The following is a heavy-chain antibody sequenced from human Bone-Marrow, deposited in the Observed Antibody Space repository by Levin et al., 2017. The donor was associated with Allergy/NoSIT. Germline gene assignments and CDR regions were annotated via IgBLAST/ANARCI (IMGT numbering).Heavy chain of an antibody. J-gene: IGHJ6*02. V-gene: IGHV3-33*01. CDR1: GFTFSSYG. CDR3: AREGGVYSSGWYDGKDYYDYGMDG. Sequence: PGGSLRLSCAASGFTFSSYGMHWVRQAPGKGLEWVAVIWYDGSNKYYADSVKGRFTISRDNSKNTLYLQMNSLRAEDTAVYYCAREGGVYSSGWYDGKDYYDYGMDGWGQGTTVTVSS. D-gene: IGHD6-19*01. CDR2: IWYDGSNK.